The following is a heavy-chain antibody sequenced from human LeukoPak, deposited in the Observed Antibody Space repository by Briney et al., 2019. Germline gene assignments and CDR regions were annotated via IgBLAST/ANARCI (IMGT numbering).Heavy chain of an antibody. Sequence: GASVKVSCKASGYTFTGYYMHWVRQAPGQGLEWMGWINPNSGGTNYAQKSQGRVTMTRDTSISTAYMELSRLRSDDTAVYYCARGGGFLEWLSKPYDAFDIWGQGTMVTVSS. V-gene: IGHV1-2*02. D-gene: IGHD3-3*01. J-gene: IGHJ3*02. CDR2: INPNSGGT. CDR1: GYTFTGYY. CDR3: ARGGGFLEWLSKPYDAFDI.